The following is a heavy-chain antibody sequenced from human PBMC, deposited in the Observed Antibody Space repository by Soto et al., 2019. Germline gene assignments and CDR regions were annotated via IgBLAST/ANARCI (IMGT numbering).Heavy chain of an antibody. V-gene: IGHV1-18*01. D-gene: IGHD3-16*02. CDR3: ARLMPYYDYVWGSYQAGPLDY. CDR2: ISAYNGNT. J-gene: IGHJ4*02. Sequence: QVQLVQSGAEVKKPGASVKVSCKASGYTFTSYGISWVRQAPGQGLEWMGWISAYNGNTNYAQKLQGRVTMTTDTTTRAAYMELRSLRSDDAAVYYCARLMPYYDYVWGSYQAGPLDYWGQGSLVTVSS. CDR1: GYTFTSYG.